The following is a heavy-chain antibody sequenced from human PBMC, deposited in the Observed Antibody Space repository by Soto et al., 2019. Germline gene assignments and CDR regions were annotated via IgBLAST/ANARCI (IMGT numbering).Heavy chain of an antibody. V-gene: IGHV5-51*01. CDR3: ARFTSGRDPNWFDP. J-gene: IGHJ5*02. CDR2: IYPDDSDT. Sequence: GESLKISCKASGYRFANYWIGWVRQMPGKGLELMGIIYPDDSDTRYSPSFQGQVTISADKSITTAYLQWSSLKASDTAMYYCARFTSGRDPNWFDPWGQGTLVTVSS. CDR1: GYRFANYW. D-gene: IGHD1-26*01.